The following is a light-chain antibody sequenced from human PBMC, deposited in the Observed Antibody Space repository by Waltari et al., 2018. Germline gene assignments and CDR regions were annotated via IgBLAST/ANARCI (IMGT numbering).Light chain of an antibody. CDR2: AAS. Sequence: DIPMTQSPSSVSASVGDRVTITCRASQTVRDWLAWYQQKPGKAPKLLLYAASTLASGVPSRFAGSGSETFFSLSISSLQPEDSATYFCQQAYDFPLTFGGGTKVE. V-gene: IGKV1-12*01. J-gene: IGKJ4*01. CDR3: QQAYDFPLT. CDR1: QTVRDW.